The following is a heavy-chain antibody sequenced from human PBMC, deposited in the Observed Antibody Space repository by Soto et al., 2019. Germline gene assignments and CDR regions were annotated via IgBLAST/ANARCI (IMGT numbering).Heavy chain of an antibody. CDR1: GYSFTSYW. D-gene: IGHD2-2*02. CDR2: IDPSDSYT. J-gene: IGHJ3*02. Sequence: GESLKISCNGSGYSFTSYWISWVRQMPGKGLEWMGRIDPSDSYTNYSPSFQGHVTISADKSISTAYLQWSSLKASDTAMYYCAIPIVVVPAAILRDLDAFDIWGQGTMVTV. CDR3: AIPIVVVPAAILRDLDAFDI. V-gene: IGHV5-10-1*01.